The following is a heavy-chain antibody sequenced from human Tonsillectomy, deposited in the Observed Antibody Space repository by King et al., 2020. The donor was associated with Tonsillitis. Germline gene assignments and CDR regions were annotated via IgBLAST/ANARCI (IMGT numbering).Heavy chain of an antibody. CDR2: TYYKSKGYN. CDR3: VRGEWSSGRGWFDP. J-gene: IGHJ5*02. V-gene: IGHV6-1*01. Sequence: VQLQQSGPGLVKPSQTLSLTCAISGDSVSNNRAAWNWIRQSPSRGLGWLGRTYYKSKGYNDYSVSVKGRTPINPDTSKNHFSLQLNSVTPEDTAIYYCVRGEWSSGRGWFDPWGPGTLVTVSS. D-gene: IGHD6-19*01. CDR1: GDSVSNNRAA.